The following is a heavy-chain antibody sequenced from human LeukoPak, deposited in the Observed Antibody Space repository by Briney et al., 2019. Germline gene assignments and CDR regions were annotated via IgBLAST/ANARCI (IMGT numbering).Heavy chain of an antibody. CDR3: AELGITMIGGV. CDR1: GFTFSSSD. CDR2: IRYDGNNK. D-gene: IGHD3-10*02. V-gene: IGHV3-30*02. J-gene: IGHJ6*04. Sequence: GGSLRLSCAASGFTFSSSDMHWVCQAPGKGLEWVAFIRYDGNNKYYADSVKGRFTISRDNSKNTLYLQMNSLRAEDTAVYYCAELGITMIGGVWGKGTTVTISS.